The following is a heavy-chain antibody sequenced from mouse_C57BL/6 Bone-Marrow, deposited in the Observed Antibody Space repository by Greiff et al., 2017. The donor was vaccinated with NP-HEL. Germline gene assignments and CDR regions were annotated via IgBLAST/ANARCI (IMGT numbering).Heavy chain of an antibody. D-gene: IGHD2-12*01. CDR3: ARDMKLRHDFDY. Sequence: EVQLVESGPGLVKPSQSLSLTCSVTGYSITSGYYWNWIRQFPGNKLEWMGYISYDGSNNYNPSLKNRISITRDTSKNQFFLKLNSVTTEDTATYYCARDMKLRHDFDYWGQGTTLTVSS. CDR1: GYSITSGYY. CDR2: ISYDGSN. J-gene: IGHJ2*01. V-gene: IGHV3-6*01.